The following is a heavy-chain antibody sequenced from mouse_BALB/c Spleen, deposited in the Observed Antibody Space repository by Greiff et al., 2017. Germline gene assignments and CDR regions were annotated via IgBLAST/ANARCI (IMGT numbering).Heavy chain of an antibody. J-gene: IGHJ1*01. CDR2: ISDGGSYT. D-gene: IGHD1-1*01. V-gene: IGHV5-4*02. Sequence: VQLVESGGGLVKPGGSLKLSCAASGFTFSDYYMYWVRQTPEKRLEWVATISDGGSYTYYPDSVKGRFTISRDNAKNNLYLQMSSLKSEDTAMYYCARDRDYGSSYWYFDVWGAGTTVTVSS. CDR3: ARDRDYGSSYWYFDV. CDR1: GFTFSDYY.